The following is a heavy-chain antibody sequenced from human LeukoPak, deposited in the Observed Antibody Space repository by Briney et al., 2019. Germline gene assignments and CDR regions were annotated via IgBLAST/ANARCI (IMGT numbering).Heavy chain of an antibody. Sequence: PSQTLSLTCVVSGGSISSGGYSWSWIRRPPGKGLEWIGYIYDSGSTYYNPSLKSRVTISVDKSKNQFSLKLTSVTAADTAVYYCARERNGMDVWGQGTTVTVSS. CDR3: ARERNGMDV. V-gene: IGHV4-30-2*01. CDR2: IYDSGST. J-gene: IGHJ6*02. CDR1: GGSISSGGYS.